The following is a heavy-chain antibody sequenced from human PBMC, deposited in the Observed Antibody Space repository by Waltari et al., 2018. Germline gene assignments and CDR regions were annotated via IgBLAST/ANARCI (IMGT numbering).Heavy chain of an antibody. D-gene: IGHD3-16*01. CDR1: RGSISGYY. V-gene: IGHV4-59*01. Sequence: QVQLQESGPGLVKPSETLSLTCTVSRGSISGYYWTWLRQSPGKGLEWIGHIYHSGSTVYNPSLLGRVTISLDTSNNQFSLSLKSVTAADTAVYYCARSESDGYDSIFASWGQGTLVTVAS. J-gene: IGHJ4*02. CDR2: IYHSGST. CDR3: ARSESDGYDSIFAS.